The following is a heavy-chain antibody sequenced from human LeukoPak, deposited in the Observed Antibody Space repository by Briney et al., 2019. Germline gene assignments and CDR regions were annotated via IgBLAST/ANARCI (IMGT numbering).Heavy chain of an antibody. D-gene: IGHD1-26*01. CDR3: ARERVGDTIDRGFDQ. CDR2: GYTSGTT. CDR1: GASVSSSDFY. Sequence: SETLSLTCTVSGASVSSSDFYWNCIRQPAGKGLEWVGRGYTSGTTDYNPSLKSRLTISVDTSTNRFSLQLSSVTAADTAVYFCARERVGDTIDRGFDQWGQGILVTVSS. V-gene: IGHV4-61*02. J-gene: IGHJ4*02.